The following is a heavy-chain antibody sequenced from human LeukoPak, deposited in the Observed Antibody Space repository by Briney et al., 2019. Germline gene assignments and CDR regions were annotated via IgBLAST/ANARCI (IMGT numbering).Heavy chain of an antibody. D-gene: IGHD2-8*01. CDR3: AKVGNGGPYFFES. CDR2: MYQNGRT. V-gene: IGHV4-61*01. J-gene: IGHJ4*02. Sequence: SETLSLACTVSGPSVSSISYYWTWIRQSPGKGLEWFGHMYQNGRTNHLPSLAPRVTMSLETSKNQFSLKLTSVTAADTDVYSCAKVGNGGPYFFESWGQGVQVTVSS. CDR1: GPSVSSISYY.